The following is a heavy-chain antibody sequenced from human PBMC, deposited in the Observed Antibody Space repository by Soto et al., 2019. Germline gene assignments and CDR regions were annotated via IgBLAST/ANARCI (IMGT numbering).Heavy chain of an antibody. D-gene: IGHD7-27*01. V-gene: IGHV1-3*01. Sequence: ASVKVSCKASGYTFSSYAMHWVRQAPGQRLEWMGWINAGYGNTKSSQKFQDRVSISRDTSASTAYMELTSLRSEDTAVYYCARDTGDGTFDFWGQGTLVTVSS. CDR1: GYTFSSYA. CDR2: INAGYGNT. J-gene: IGHJ4*02. CDR3: ARDTGDGTFDF.